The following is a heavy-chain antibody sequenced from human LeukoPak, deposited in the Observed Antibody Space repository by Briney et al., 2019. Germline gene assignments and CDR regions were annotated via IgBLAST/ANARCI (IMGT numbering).Heavy chain of an antibody. CDR1: GFTFSSYA. D-gene: IGHD6-13*01. J-gene: IGHJ4*02. Sequence: GESLRLSCAASGFTFSSYAMSWVRQAPGKGLEWVSAISGRGGSTYYADSVKGRFTISRDNSKNTLYLQMNSLRAEDTAVYYCAKDHLQYSSSWYGDYWGQGTLVTVSS. CDR2: ISGRGGST. V-gene: IGHV3-23*01. CDR3: AKDHLQYSSSWYGDY.